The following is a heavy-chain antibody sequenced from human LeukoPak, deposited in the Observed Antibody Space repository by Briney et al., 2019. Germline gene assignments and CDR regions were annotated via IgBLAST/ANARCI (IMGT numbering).Heavy chain of an antibody. CDR2: IYTSGST. V-gene: IGHV4-4*07. J-gene: IGHJ4*02. CDR1: GGSFSSYY. D-gene: IGHD3-10*01. CDR3: ARTDYYGSGSYLAY. Sequence: SETLSLTCTVSGGSFSSYYWSWIRQPAGKGLEWIGRIYTSGSTNYNPSLKSRVTMSVDTSKNQFSLKLSSVTAADTAVYYCARTDYYGSGSYLAYWGQGTLVTVSS.